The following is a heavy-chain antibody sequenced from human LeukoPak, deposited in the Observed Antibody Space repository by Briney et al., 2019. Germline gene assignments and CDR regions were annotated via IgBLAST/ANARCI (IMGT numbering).Heavy chain of an antibody. D-gene: IGHD3-10*01. CDR2: ISSSGSTI. V-gene: IGHV3-48*03. CDR1: GFTFSSYE. Sequence: PGGSLRLSCAASGFTFSSYEMNWVRQAPGKGLEWVSYISSSGSTIYYADSVKGRFTISRDNSKNTLYLQMNSLRAEDTAVYYCAKDNHYYGSGSYYMGFDYWGQGTLVTVSS. CDR3: AKDNHYYGSGSYYMGFDY. J-gene: IGHJ4*02.